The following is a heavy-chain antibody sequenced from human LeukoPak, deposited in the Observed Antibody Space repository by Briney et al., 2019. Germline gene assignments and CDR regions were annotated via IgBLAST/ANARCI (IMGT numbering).Heavy chain of an antibody. Sequence: ASVKVSCKASGYTFTGYYMHWVRQAPGQGLEWMGWINPNSGGTNYAQKFQGRVTMTRDTSISTAYMELSRLRSDDTAVYYCARDQSHYYDSSGYYYYYYYMDVWGKGTTVTVSS. CDR1: GYTFTGYY. CDR3: ARDQSHYYDSSGYYYYYYYMDV. CDR2: INPNSGGT. D-gene: IGHD3-22*01. J-gene: IGHJ6*03. V-gene: IGHV1-2*02.